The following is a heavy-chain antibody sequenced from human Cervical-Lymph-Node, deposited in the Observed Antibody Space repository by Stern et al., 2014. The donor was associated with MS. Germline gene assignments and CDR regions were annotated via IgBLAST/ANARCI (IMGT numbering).Heavy chain of an antibody. CDR3: AKDWATGNFDY. V-gene: IGHV3-30*18. CDR1: GFTFSSYG. J-gene: IGHJ4*02. Sequence: VQLVESGGGVVQPGTSLRLSCTASGFTFSSYGMHWVRQAPGKGLEWVAGVAYDGSKEHYADSVKGRFTISRDNSENTLYLQMDSLRPEDTAVYYCAKDWATGNFDYWGQGTLVTVSS. CDR2: VAYDGSKE. D-gene: IGHD5-12*01.